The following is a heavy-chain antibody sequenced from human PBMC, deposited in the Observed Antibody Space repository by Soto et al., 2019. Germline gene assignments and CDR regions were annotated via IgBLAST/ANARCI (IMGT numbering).Heavy chain of an antibody. CDR1: GFTFNNYA. D-gene: IGHD4-17*01. Sequence: GGSLRLSCAASGFTFNNYAMNWVRQAPGKGLEWVSTIKGSGDKTQYADSVKGRFTISRDNSKNTLYLQMNSLRAEDTAVYYCAKAVLGDYFGSHQNWGQGTLVTVSS. CDR3: AKAVLGDYFGSHQN. V-gene: IGHV3-23*01. CDR2: IKGSGDKT. J-gene: IGHJ4*02.